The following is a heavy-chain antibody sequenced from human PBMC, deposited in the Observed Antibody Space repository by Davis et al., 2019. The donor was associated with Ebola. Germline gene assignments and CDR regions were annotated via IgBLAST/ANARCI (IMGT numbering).Heavy chain of an antibody. CDR3: ARGVGATADY. D-gene: IGHD1-26*01. CDR1: GYTFTGYY. CDR2: IIPILRIA. V-gene: IGHV1-69*04. Sequence: SVKVSCKASGYTFTGYYMHWVRQAPGQGLEWMGRIIPILRIANYAQKFQGRVTITADKSTSTAYMELSSLRSEDTAVYYCARGVGATADYWGQGTLVTVSS. J-gene: IGHJ4*02.